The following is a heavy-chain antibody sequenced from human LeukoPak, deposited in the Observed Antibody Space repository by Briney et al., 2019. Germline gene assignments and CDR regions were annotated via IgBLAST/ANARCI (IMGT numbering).Heavy chain of an antibody. Sequence: SETLSLTCAVYGGSFSGHYWSWIRQPPGKGLEWIGEINHSGSTNYNPSLKSRVTISVDTSKNQFSLKLSSVTAADTAVYYCARGEDLYYYDSSGYIAYWGQGTLVTVSS. D-gene: IGHD3-22*01. CDR2: INHSGST. CDR3: ARGEDLYYYDSSGYIAY. V-gene: IGHV4-34*01. CDR1: GGSFSGHY. J-gene: IGHJ4*02.